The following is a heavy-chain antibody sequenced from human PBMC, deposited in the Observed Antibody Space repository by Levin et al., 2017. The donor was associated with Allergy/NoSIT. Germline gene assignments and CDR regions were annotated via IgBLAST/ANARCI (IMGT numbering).Heavy chain of an antibody. CDR1: GGSISSYY. V-gene: IGHV4-59*08. CDR2: IYYSGST. J-gene: IGHJ6*03. D-gene: IGHD5-12*01. CDR3: ARGTGYSGYGYYYYMDV. Sequence: TSSETLSLTCTVSGGSISSYYWSWIRQPPGKGLEWIGYIYYSGSTNYNPSLKSRVTISVDTSKNQFSLKLSSVTAADTAVYYCARGTGYSGYGYYYYMDVWGKGTTVTVSS.